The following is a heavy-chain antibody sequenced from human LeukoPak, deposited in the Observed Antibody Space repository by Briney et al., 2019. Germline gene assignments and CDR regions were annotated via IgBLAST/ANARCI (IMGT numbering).Heavy chain of an antibody. V-gene: IGHV3-23*01. CDR3: AKAWGGTSRNYFDS. J-gene: IGHJ4*02. Sequence: GGSLRLSCAASGFTFSTYGMSWVRQAPGKGLEWVSAISGSGGGTYFADSVKGRFTISRDNSKNTLFLQMDSLRADDTAVYYCAKAWGGTSRNYFDSWGQGTLVTVSS. CDR2: ISGSGGGT. D-gene: IGHD1/OR15-1a*01. CDR1: GFTFSTYG.